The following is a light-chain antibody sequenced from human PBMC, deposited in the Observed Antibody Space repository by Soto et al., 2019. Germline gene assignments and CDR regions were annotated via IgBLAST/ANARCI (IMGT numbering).Light chain of an antibody. Sequence: EIVLTQSPATLSLFPGERATLSCRASQSVNSYLAWYQQKPGQAPRLLIYDASNRATGIPARFSGSGSGTDFTLTISSLEPEDFAIYYCQQRNNGRASETFGPGTKVDIK. J-gene: IGKJ3*01. CDR2: DAS. V-gene: IGKV3-11*01. CDR1: QSVNSY. CDR3: QQRNNGRASET.